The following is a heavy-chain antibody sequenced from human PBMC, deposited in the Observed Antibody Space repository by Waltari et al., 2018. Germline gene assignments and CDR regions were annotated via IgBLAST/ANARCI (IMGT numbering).Heavy chain of an antibody. D-gene: IGHD3-3*01. CDR1: GYSISSNYF. V-gene: IGHV4-38-2*02. J-gene: IGHJ4*02. Sequence: QEELPESGTGLGNPSDTLSLTCKVSGYSISSNYFWGWLRQHPGQGPEWIGRSFTRGSTYYNPSLKRRVTISVDTSKNHVSRKLISVTAAYTAVYYCARVAYSDFWSDYSSRPSFDYGGSVTLVTGSS. CDR2: SFTRGST. CDR3: ARVAYSDFWSDYSSRPSFDY.